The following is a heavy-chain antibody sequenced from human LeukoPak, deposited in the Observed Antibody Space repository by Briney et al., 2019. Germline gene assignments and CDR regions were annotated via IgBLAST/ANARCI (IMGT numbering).Heavy chain of an antibody. CDR1: GFTVSSNY. CDR3: ARDGDFYVWGSYRTPQNDY. Sequence: GGSLRLSCAASGFTVSSNYMSWVRQAPGKGLEWVSVIYSGGSTYYADSVKGRFTISRDNSKNTLYLQMNSLRAEDTAVYYCARDGDFYVWGSYRTPQNDYWGQGTLVTVSS. J-gene: IGHJ4*02. V-gene: IGHV3-66*01. D-gene: IGHD3-16*02. CDR2: IYSGGST.